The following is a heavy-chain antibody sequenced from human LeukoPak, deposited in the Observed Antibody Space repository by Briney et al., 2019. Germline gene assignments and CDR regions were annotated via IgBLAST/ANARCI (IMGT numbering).Heavy chain of an antibody. Sequence: SVKVSCKAFGGTFSSYAISWVRQAPGQELEWMGGIIPIFGTANYAQKFQGRVTITADESTSTAYMELSSLRSEDTAVYYCARLGPCYDSSSYGDYNWFDPWGQGTLVTVSS. D-gene: IGHD3-22*01. V-gene: IGHV1-69*13. J-gene: IGHJ5*02. CDR2: IIPIFGTA. CDR3: ARLGPCYDSSSYGDYNWFDP. CDR1: GGTFSSYA.